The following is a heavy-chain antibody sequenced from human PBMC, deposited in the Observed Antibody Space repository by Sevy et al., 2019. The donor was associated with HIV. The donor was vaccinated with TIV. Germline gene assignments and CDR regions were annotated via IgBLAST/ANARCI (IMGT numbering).Heavy chain of an antibody. CDR1: GFIFSSNS. Sequence: GESLKISCVASGFIFSSNSMSWVRQAPGKGLEWVSYISNSSRTAYSDSVKGRFTISRDNAKNSVFLQMNSLRVEDTGVYYCARGLSWGQGTSVTVSS. V-gene: IGHV3-48*01. J-gene: IGHJ4*02. CDR3: ARGLS. CDR2: ISNSSRTA.